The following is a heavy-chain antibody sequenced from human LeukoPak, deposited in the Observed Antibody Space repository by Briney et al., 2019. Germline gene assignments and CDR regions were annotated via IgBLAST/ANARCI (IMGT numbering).Heavy chain of an antibody. Sequence: GGSLRLSCAASAFNFDDYGMSWVRQVPGKWLEWVSGINLNGGSIGYADSVKGRFTISRDNAKNSLYLQMNSLRVEDTAFYYCARDSVVGVATWDYWGQGTLVTVSS. CDR2: INLNGGSI. V-gene: IGHV3-20*04. CDR3: ARDSVVGVATWDY. J-gene: IGHJ4*02. CDR1: AFNFDDYG. D-gene: IGHD2-15*01.